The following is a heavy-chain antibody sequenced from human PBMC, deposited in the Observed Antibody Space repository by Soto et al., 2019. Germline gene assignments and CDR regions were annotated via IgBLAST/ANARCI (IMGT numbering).Heavy chain of an antibody. CDR2: IYNSGST. CDR1: GGSISIYY. J-gene: IGHJ4*02. V-gene: IGHV4-59*01. Sequence: ASETLPLTCTVSGGSISIYYWSWIRQPPGKGLEWIGNIYNSGSTNYNPSLKSRVTVSVDTSRHQFSLKLSSVTAADTAMYYCASLYCSGDSCYWDYWRQGTLSIVSS. D-gene: IGHD2-15*01. CDR3: ASLYCSGDSCYWDY.